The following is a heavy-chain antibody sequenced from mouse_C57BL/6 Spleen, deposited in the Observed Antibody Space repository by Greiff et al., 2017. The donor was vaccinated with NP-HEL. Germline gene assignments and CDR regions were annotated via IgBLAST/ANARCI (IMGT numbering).Heavy chain of an antibody. CDR2: ISYDGSN. J-gene: IGHJ1*03. Sequence: DVKLQESGPGLVKPSQSLSLTCSVTGYSITSGYYWNWIRQFPGNKLEWMGYISYDGSNNYNPSLKNRISITRDTSKNQFFLKLNSVTTEDTATYYCARDEYYSNGDWYFDVWGTGTTVTVSS. CDR3: ARDEYYSNGDWYFDV. CDR1: GYSITSGYY. D-gene: IGHD2-5*01. V-gene: IGHV3-6*01.